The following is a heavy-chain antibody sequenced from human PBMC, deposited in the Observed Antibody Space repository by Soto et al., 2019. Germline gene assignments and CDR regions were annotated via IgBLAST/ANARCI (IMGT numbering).Heavy chain of an antibody. CDR1: GVSISGGADY. Sequence: SETLSLTCSVSGVSISGGADYWSWIRQRPGKGLEWIGSIYSSGSSSYNPAPKSRLTISLDTSKNQFPLKLTSVTAADTAVYYCARFAYRSGWNFDYWGRGTLVTVSS. V-gene: IGHV4-31*03. CDR2: IYSSGSS. J-gene: IGHJ4*02. D-gene: IGHD6-19*01. CDR3: ARFAYRSGWNFDY.